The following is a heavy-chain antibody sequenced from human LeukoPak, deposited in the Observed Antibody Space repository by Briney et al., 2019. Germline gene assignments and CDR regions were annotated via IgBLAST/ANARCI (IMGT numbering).Heavy chain of an antibody. CDR1: GGSISSGGYS. D-gene: IGHD6-13*01. V-gene: IGHV4-30-2*01. Sequence: SETLSLTCAVSGGSISSGGYSWSWLRQPPGKGLEWIGYIYHSGSTYYNPSLKSRVTISVDRSKNQFSLKLSSVTAADTAVYYCARLGAAAGWFDPWGQGTLVTVSS. CDR2: IYHSGST. CDR3: ARLGAAAGWFDP. J-gene: IGHJ5*02.